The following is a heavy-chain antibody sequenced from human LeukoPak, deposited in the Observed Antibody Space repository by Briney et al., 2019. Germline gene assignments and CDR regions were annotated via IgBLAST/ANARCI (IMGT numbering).Heavy chain of an antibody. Sequence: SETLSLTCTVSGGSISSYYWSWIRQPPGKGLEWIGYIYYSGSTNYNPSLKSRVTISVDTSKNQFSLKLSSVTAADTAVYYCARGGMNYYDSSGYYWGGGYYYYYYMDVWGKGTTVTISS. J-gene: IGHJ6*03. CDR1: GGSISSYY. V-gene: IGHV4-59*01. CDR3: ARGGMNYYDSSGYYWGGGYYYYYYMDV. D-gene: IGHD3-22*01. CDR2: IYYSGST.